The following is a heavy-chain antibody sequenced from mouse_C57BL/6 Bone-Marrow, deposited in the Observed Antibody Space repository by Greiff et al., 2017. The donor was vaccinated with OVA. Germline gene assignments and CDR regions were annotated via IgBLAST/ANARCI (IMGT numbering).Heavy chain of an antibody. CDR3: ARATADRNYLDY. CDR2: IYPRSGNT. J-gene: IGHJ2*01. V-gene: IGHV1-81*01. D-gene: IGHD2-5*01. Sequence: VQLQQSGAELARPGASVKLSCKASGYTFTSYGISWVKQRTGQGLEWIGEIYPRSGNTYYNEKFKGKATLTADKSSSTAYMELRILTSEDSAVYVCARATADRNYLDYWGQGTTLTVSS. CDR1: GYTFTSYG.